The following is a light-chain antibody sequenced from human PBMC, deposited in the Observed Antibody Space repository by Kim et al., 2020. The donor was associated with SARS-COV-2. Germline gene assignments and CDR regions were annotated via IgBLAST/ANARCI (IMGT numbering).Light chain of an antibody. V-gene: IGLV3-19*01. J-gene: IGLJ2*01. CDR1: SRRNSY. CDR3: NSRDSSDDQVI. Sequence: SSELTQDSAVSVALGQTVRITCQGDSRRNSYASWSQQKPGQAPVLVIYGKNKRPSGIPDRFSGSTSGSTASLTITGAQAEDEADYYCNSRDSSDDQVIFGGGTQLTVL. CDR2: GKN.